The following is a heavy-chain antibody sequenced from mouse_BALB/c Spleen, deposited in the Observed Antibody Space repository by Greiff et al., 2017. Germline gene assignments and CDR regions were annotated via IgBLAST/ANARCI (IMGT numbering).Heavy chain of an antibody. CDR3: TREGDDAMDY. J-gene: IGHJ4*01. D-gene: IGHD3-3*01. V-gene: IGHV1S81*02. Sequence: QVQLKQSGAELVKPGASVKLSCKASGYTFTSYYMYWVKQRPGQGLEWIGEINPSNGGTNFNEKFKSKATLTVDKSSSTAYMQLSSLTSEDSAVYYCTREGDDAMDYWGQGTSVTVSS. CDR2: INPSNGGT. CDR1: GYTFTSYY.